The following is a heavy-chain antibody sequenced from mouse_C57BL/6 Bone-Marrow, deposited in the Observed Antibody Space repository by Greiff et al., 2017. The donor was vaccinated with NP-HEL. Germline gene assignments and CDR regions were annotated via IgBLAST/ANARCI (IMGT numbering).Heavy chain of an antibody. V-gene: IGHV1-62-2*01. CDR2: FYPGSGSI. CDR1: GYTFTEYT. CDR3: ARHEKGIYYDYDRAMDY. Sequence: VKLMESGAELVKPGASVKLSCKASGYTFTEYTIHWVKQRSGQGLEWIGWFYPGSGSIKYNEKFKDKATLTADKSSSTVYMELSRLTSEDSAVYFCARHEKGIYYDYDRAMDYWGQGTSVTVSS. D-gene: IGHD2-4*01. J-gene: IGHJ4*01.